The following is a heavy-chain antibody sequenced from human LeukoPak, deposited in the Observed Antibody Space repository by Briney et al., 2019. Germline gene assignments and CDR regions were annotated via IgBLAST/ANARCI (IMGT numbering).Heavy chain of an antibody. CDR1: GFTFRSYS. CDR3: ARRAYGDDSFDY. Sequence: GGSLRLSCAASGFTFRSYSMNWVRQAPGKGLEWVSYITSGSSPIYYADSVKGRFTICRDNAKNSLYLQMNSLRDEDTAVYYCARRAYGDDSFDYWGQGTLVTVSS. D-gene: IGHD4-17*01. J-gene: IGHJ4*02. CDR2: ITSGSSPI. V-gene: IGHV3-48*02.